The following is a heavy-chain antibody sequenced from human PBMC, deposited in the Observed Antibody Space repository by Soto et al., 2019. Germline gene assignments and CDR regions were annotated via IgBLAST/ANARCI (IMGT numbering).Heavy chain of an antibody. V-gene: IGHV4-61*01. Sequence: SETLSLTCTVSGVSVNSGNYYWSWIRQTPGKGLEWIGYIYQSGSTRYNPSLKSRVTISLDTSKNQFSLKMSSVTAADTAVYYCARQRRDFDYWGQGSLVTVSS. J-gene: IGHJ4*02. CDR2: IYQSGST. CDR3: ARQRRDFDY. D-gene: IGHD6-25*01. CDR1: GVSVNSGNYY.